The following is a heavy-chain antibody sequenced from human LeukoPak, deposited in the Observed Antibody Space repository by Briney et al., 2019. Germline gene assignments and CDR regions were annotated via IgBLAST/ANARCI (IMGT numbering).Heavy chain of an antibody. CDR1: GGSISSYY. CDR2: IHYSGST. D-gene: IGHD6-19*01. Sequence: SETLSLTCTVSGGSISSYYWSWIRQPPGKGLEWIGYIHYSGSTNYSPSLKSRVTISVDTSKNRFSLRLSSLTAADTAVYFCAGSGWSFDAFDFWGQGTMVTVSS. CDR3: AGSGWSFDAFDF. J-gene: IGHJ3*01. V-gene: IGHV4-59*08.